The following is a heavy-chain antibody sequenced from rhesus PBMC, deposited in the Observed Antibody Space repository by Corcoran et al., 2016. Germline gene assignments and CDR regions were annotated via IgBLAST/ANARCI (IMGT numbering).Heavy chain of an antibody. V-gene: IGHV4-165*02. J-gene: IGHJ4*01. Sequence: QVQLQESGPGLVKHSETLSLTCAVSGDSISGYYWNWLRQPPGMGQEWIGYIGGSSRSPYYNPSLKCRGTLATDTSKNQISLKLSSVTAADMAVYYCARRGTGTTFPFDYWGQGVLVTVSS. CDR2: IGGSSRSP. D-gene: IGHD1-7*02. CDR3: ARRGTGTTFPFDY. CDR1: GDSISGYY.